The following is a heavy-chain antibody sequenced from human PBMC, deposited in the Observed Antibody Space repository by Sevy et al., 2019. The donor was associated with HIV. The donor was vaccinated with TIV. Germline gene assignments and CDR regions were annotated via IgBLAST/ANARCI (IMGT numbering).Heavy chain of an antibody. CDR3: ARAQGSIAARFYYYYYMDV. CDR1: GFTFSSYD. Sequence: GGSLRLSCAASGFTFSSYDMHWVRQATGKGLEWVSAIGTAGDTYYPGSVKGRFNISRENAMNSLYLQMNSLRAGDTAGYYCARAQGSIAARFYYYYYMDVWGKGTTVTVSS. CDR2: IGTAGDT. D-gene: IGHD6-6*01. V-gene: IGHV3-13*01. J-gene: IGHJ6*03.